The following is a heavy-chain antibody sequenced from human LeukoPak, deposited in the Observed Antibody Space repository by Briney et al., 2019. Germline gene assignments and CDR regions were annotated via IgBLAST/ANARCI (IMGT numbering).Heavy chain of an antibody. Sequence: PSETLSLTCTVSGGSISDYYWSWIRQPPGKGLEWIGSIYYSGSTYYNPSLKSRVTISVDTSKNQFSLKLSSVTAADTAVYYCARADGVAGGGYWGQGTLVTVSS. V-gene: IGHV4-59*12. CDR3: ARADGVAGGGY. CDR1: GGSISDYY. CDR2: IYYSGST. D-gene: IGHD6-19*01. J-gene: IGHJ4*02.